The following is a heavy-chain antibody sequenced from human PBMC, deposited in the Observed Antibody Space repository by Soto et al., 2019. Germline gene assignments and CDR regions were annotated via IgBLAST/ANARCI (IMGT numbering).Heavy chain of an antibody. CDR2: INHSGST. V-gene: IGHV4-34*01. Sequence: SETLSLTCAVYGGSFTDYHWSWIRQPPGKGLEWIGEINHSGSTNYNPSLKSRVTISVDASKNQFSLMLTSVTAADTAVYYCARGEAFNLAYYYYGMDVWGQGTTVTVAS. CDR3: ARGEAFNLAYYYYGMDV. D-gene: IGHD3-16*01. CDR1: GGSFTDYH. J-gene: IGHJ6*02.